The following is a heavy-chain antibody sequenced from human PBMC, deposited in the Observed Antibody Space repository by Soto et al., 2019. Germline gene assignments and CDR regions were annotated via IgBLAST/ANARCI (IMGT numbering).Heavy chain of an antibody. D-gene: IGHD3-3*01. V-gene: IGHV3-21*01. CDR1: GFTFTTYS. J-gene: IGHJ4*02. Sequence: GGSLRLSCAASGFTFTTYSMNWVRQAPGRGLEWVSSISSSGNYMYYADSVKGRFTISRDNAKNSLWLQMNSLRVEDTALYYCVGLYGLGWGQGTMVTVSS. CDR2: ISSSGNYM. CDR3: VGLYGLG.